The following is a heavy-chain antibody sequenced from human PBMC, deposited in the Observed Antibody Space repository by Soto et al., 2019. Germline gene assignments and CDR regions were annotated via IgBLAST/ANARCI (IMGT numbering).Heavy chain of an antibody. D-gene: IGHD1-26*01. CDR3: AKDISSSGSYYFDY. V-gene: IGHV3-43*01. Sequence: GGSLRLSCAASGFTFDDYTMHWVRQAPGKGLEWVSLISWDGGSTYYADSVKGRFTISRDNSKNSLYLQMNSLRTEDTALYYCAKDISSSGSYYFDYWGQGTLVTVSS. J-gene: IGHJ4*02. CDR2: ISWDGGST. CDR1: GFTFDDYT.